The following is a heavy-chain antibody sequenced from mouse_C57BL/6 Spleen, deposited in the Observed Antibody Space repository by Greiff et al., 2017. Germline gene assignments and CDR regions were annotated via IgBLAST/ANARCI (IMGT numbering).Heavy chain of an antibody. V-gene: IGHV10-1*01. CDR1: GFSFNTYA. Sequence: EVKLVESGGGLVQPKGSLKLSCAASGFSFNTYAMNWVRQAPGKGLEWVARIRSKSNNYATYYADSVKDRFTISRDDSESMLYLQMNNLKTEDTAMYYCVRLYYGSSYWYVDVWGTGTTVTVSS. D-gene: IGHD1-1*01. CDR3: VRLYYGSSYWYVDV. J-gene: IGHJ1*03. CDR2: IRSKSNNYAT.